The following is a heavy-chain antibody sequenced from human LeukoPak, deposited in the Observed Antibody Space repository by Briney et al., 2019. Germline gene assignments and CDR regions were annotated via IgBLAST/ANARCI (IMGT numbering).Heavy chain of an antibody. J-gene: IGHJ6*02. CDR1: GGTFSSYA. Sequence: SVTVSCRASGGTFSSYAISWVRQAPAPGLGWMGRIITILGIANYAQKFQGRVTITADKSTSTAYMELSSLRSEDTAVYYCARDPDPKWAMVPYYYYGMDVWGQGTTVTVSS. CDR2: IITILGIA. D-gene: IGHD3-10*01. V-gene: IGHV1-69*04. CDR3: ARDPDPKWAMVPYYYYGMDV.